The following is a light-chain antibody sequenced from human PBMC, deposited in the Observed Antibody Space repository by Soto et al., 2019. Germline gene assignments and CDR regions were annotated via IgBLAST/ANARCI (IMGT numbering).Light chain of an antibody. CDR2: GAS. J-gene: IGKJ2*01. V-gene: IGKV3-20*01. CDR1: ESVTSTY. CDR3: QLFGSSPRYT. Sequence: EIVLTQSPGTLSLSPGERATLSCRTSESVTSTYLAWYQQKPGQPPRLLIYGASSRATGIPDRFSGSGSATDFTLTISRLEPEDFAVYYCQLFGSSPRYTFGQGTKLEIK.